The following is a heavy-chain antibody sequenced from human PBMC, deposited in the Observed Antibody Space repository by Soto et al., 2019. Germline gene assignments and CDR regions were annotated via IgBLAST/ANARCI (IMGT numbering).Heavy chain of an antibody. CDR1: GGSISNYY. J-gene: IGHJ4*02. Sequence: QVQLQESGPGLVKPSETLSLTCTVSGGSISNYYWSWIRQPPGKGLEWIGYIYYSGSTNYNPSLKSRVTISVDMSKNQFSLKLSSVSAADTAVYYCARRYGATLDYWGQGTLVTVSS. CDR3: ARRYGATLDY. V-gene: IGHV4-59*08. CDR2: IYYSGST. D-gene: IGHD5-12*01.